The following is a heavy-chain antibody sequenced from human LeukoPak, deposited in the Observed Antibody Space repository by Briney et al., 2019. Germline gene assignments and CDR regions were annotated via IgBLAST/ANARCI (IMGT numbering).Heavy chain of an antibody. CDR3: ARGPYYYDSSGYDY. V-gene: IGHV3-33*01. CDR1: GFTFSSYG. CDR2: IWYDGSNK. D-gene: IGHD3-22*01. Sequence: PGGSLRLSCAASGFTFSSYGMHWVRQAPGKGLEWVAVIWYDGSNKYYVDSVKGRFTISRDNSKNTLYLQMNSLRAEDTAVYYCARGPYYYDSSGYDYWGQGTLVTVSS. J-gene: IGHJ4*02.